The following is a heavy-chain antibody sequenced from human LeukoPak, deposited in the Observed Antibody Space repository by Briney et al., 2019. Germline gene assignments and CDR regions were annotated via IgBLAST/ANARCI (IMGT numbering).Heavy chain of an antibody. CDR1: GFTFSTYT. V-gene: IGHV3-30-3*01. J-gene: IGHJ3*02. CDR2: ISNDGHFK. CDR3: ARETRLPHNDILINRRAFDI. Sequence: GGSLSLSCAASGFTFSTYTIHWVRQAPGKGLEWVAVISNDGHFKYYADSVKGRFTISRDNSKSTLFLQMNSLTIEDTAVYYCARETRLPHNDILINRRAFDIWGQGTILTVSS. D-gene: IGHD3-9*01.